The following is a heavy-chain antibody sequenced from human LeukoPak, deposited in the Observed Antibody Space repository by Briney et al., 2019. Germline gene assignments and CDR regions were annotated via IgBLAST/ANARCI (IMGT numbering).Heavy chain of an antibody. CDR3: ARDHQQVGATSFDAFDI. CDR2: ISSSSCYI. Sequence: GGSLRLSCAASGFTFSSYSMNWVRQAPGKGLEWVSSISSSSCYIYYADSVKGRFTISRDNAKNSLYLQMNSLRAEDTAVYYCARDHQQVGATSFDAFDIWGQGTMVTVSS. D-gene: IGHD1-26*01. J-gene: IGHJ3*02. CDR1: GFTFSSYS. V-gene: IGHV3-21*01.